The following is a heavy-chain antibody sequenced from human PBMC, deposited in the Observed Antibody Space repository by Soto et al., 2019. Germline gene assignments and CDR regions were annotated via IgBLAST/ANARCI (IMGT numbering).Heavy chain of an antibody. Sequence: EVQLVESGGGLVQPGGSLRLSCAASGFTFSSDWMTWVRQAPGKGLEWVANIKEDGSEKYYVDSVKGRFTISRDNDEKSLYLQMNILRAEDSAVYYCARGIQQLDSWGQGTTVTVSS. CDR3: ARGIQQLDS. J-gene: IGHJ6*02. CDR2: IKEDGSEK. CDR1: GFTFSSDW. D-gene: IGHD6-13*01. V-gene: IGHV3-7*03.